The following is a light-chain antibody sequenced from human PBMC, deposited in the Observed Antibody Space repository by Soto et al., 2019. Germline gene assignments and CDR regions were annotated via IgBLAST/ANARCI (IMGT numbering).Light chain of an antibody. J-gene: IGKJ1*01. CDR2: AAS. V-gene: IGKV1-17*01. CDR1: QSISSY. CDR3: LQHYTYPRT. Sequence: DIQMTQSPASLSSYLLDIVTITCRASQSISSYLNWYQQKPGKAPKLLIYAASSLQSGVPSRFSGSGSGTEFSLTITSLQPEDFATYYCLQHYTYPRTFGQGTKVDIK.